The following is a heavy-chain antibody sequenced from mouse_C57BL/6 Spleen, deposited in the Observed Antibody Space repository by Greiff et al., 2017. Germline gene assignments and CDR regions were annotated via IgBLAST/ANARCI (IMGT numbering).Heavy chain of an antibody. V-gene: IGHV1-26*01. CDR3: ARGDGYYRDFGG. Sequence: VQLQQSGPELVKPGASVKISCTASGYTFTDYYMNWVKQSHGKSLEWIGVINPNYGSTSYNQKFKGKATLTVDKSSSTAYMELRSLTSEDSAVYYCARGDGYYRDFGGWGTGATVSAAS. J-gene: IGHJ1*03. D-gene: IGHD2-3*01. CDR1: GYTFTDYY. CDR2: INPNYGST.